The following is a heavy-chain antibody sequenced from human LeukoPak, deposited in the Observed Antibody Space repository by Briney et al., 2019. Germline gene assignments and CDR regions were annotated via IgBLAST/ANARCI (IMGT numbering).Heavy chain of an antibody. D-gene: IGHD3-10*01. J-gene: IGHJ6*02. CDR1: GYSISSGYY. CDR2: IYHSGST. Sequence: PSETLSLTCTVSGYSISSGYYWGRIRQPPGQGLEWIGSIYHSGSTYYNPSLKSRVTISVDTSKNQFSLKLSSVTAADTAVYYCARDYGSGSYYYGMDVWGQGTTVTVSS. CDR3: ARDYGSGSYYYGMDV. V-gene: IGHV4-38-2*02.